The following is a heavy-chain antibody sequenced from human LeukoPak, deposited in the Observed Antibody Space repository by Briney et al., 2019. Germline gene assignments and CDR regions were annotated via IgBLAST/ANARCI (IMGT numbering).Heavy chain of an antibody. CDR2: ISGSGGST. J-gene: IGHJ5*02. Sequence: GGSLRLSCAASGFTFSSYAMSWVRQAPGKGLEWVSAISGSGGSTYYADSVKGRFTISRDNSKNTLYLQMNSLRAEDTAVYYCAKVRAVIVVVVAAPAAFGPWGQGTLVTLSS. D-gene: IGHD2-15*01. V-gene: IGHV3-23*01. CDR1: GFTFSSYA. CDR3: AKVRAVIVVVVAAPAAFGP.